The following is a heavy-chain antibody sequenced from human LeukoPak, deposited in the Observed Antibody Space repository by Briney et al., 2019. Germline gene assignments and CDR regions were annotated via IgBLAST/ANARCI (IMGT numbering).Heavy chain of an antibody. CDR1: GFTFSSYA. Sequence: GGSLRLSCAASGFTFSSYAMHWVRQAPGKGLEWVAVISYDGSNKYYADSVKGRFTISRDNSKNTLYLQMNSLRAEDTAVYYCARATASRFDYWGQGTLVTVSS. V-gene: IGHV3-30*04. CDR3: ARATASRFDY. CDR2: ISYDGSNK. D-gene: IGHD4-17*01. J-gene: IGHJ4*02.